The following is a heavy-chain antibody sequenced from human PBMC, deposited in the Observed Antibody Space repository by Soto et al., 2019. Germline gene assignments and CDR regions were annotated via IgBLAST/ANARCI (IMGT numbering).Heavy chain of an antibody. CDR3: ARDTYYYGSGNYWFDP. V-gene: IGHV4-59*01. Sequence: QVQVQESGPGLVKPSETLSLTCTVSGGSMKSYYWSWIRQPPGKGLEWIGYIRYSGSSKYNPSLQSRVTISVDTSNNHFSLRLTSVTAADTAVYYCARDTYYYGSGNYWFDPWGQGTLVIVSS. D-gene: IGHD3-10*01. J-gene: IGHJ5*02. CDR1: GGSMKSYY. CDR2: IRYSGSS.